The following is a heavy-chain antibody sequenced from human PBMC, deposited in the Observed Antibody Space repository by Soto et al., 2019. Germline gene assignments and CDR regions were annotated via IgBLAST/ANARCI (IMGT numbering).Heavy chain of an antibody. CDR1: GFTFSSYA. D-gene: IGHD5-12*01. CDR2: ISYDGSNK. J-gene: IGHJ4*02. Sequence: SLRLSCAASGFTFSSYAMHWVRQAPGKGLEWVAVISYDGSNKYYADSVKGRFTISRDNSKNTLYLQMNSLRAEDTAVYYCAREGDNGYNTFDYWGQGTLVTVSS. CDR3: AREGDNGYNTFDY. V-gene: IGHV3-30-3*01.